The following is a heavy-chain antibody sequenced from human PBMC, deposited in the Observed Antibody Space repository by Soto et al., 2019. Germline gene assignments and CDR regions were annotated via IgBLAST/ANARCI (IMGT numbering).Heavy chain of an antibody. D-gene: IGHD4-17*01. CDR3: ARVDYGDYYYFDY. J-gene: IGHJ4*02. Sequence: PGGSLSLSCAASGFTFSDYYMSWIRQVQGKGLEWVSNINHDSSDTYYVDSVKGRFTISRDNAKNSLYLQMNSLRAEDTAVYYCARVDYGDYYYFDYWGQGTLVTVSS. CDR1: GFTFSDYY. V-gene: IGHV3-11*06. CDR2: INHDSSDT.